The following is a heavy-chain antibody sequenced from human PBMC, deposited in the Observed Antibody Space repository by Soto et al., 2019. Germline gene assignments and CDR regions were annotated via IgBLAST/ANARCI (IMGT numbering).Heavy chain of an antibody. Sequence: SETLSLTCTVSGGSISSSIYYWVWIRQPPGKVLEWIGSIYYSGSTYYNPSLKSRVTISVDTSKNQFSLKLSSVTAADTAVYYCARRKPLKEVLRFLEWFDYYYYGMDVWGQGTTVTVSS. V-gene: IGHV4-39*01. CDR3: ARRKPLKEVLRFLEWFDYYYYGMDV. D-gene: IGHD3-3*01. CDR2: IYYSGST. J-gene: IGHJ6*02. CDR1: GGSISSSIYY.